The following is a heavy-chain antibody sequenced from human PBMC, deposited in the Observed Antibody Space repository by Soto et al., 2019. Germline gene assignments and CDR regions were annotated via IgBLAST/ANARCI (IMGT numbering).Heavy chain of an antibody. CDR1: GGSISSYY. J-gene: IGHJ4*02. Sequence: SETLSLTCTVSGGSISSYYWSWIRQPAGKGLGWIGRIYTSGSTNYNPSLKSRVTMSVDTSKNQFSLKLSSVTAADTAVYYCARFQQLAYYFDYWGQGTLVTVSS. V-gene: IGHV4-4*07. CDR3: ARFQQLAYYFDY. D-gene: IGHD6-13*01. CDR2: IYTSGST.